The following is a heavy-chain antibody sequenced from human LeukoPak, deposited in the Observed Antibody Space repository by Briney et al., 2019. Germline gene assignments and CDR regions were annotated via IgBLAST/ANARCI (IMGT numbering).Heavy chain of an antibody. D-gene: IGHD3-22*01. CDR1: GGSFSGYY. CDR3: ARGPGYYYDSSGYFHY. J-gene: IGHJ4*02. Sequence: SETLSLTCAVYGGSFSGYYWSWIRQPPGKGLEWIGEINHSGSTNYNPSLKSRVTISVDTSKNQFSLKLSSVTAADTAVYYCARGPGYYYDSSGYFHYWGQGTLVTVSS. CDR2: INHSGST. V-gene: IGHV4-34*01.